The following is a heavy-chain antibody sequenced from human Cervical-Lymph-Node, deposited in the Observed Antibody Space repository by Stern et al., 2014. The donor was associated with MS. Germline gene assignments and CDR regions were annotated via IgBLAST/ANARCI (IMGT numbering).Heavy chain of an antibody. D-gene: IGHD1-14*01. J-gene: IGHJ4*02. V-gene: IGHV3-23*04. CDR3: AKPENGHDYGDY. Sequence: EVQLVESGGGLVQPGGSMRLSCAASGFTFSSYAMSWVRQAPGKGLEWVAAISGSGGSTYYADAVKGRFTISRDNSKNTLYLQMNSLRAEDTAVYYCAKPENGHDYGDYWGQGTLVTVSS. CDR1: GFTFSSYA. CDR2: ISGSGGST.